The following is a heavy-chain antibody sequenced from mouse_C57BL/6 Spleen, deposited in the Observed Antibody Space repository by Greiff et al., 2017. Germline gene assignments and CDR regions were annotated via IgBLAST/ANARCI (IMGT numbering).Heavy chain of an antibody. CDR3: ARRYFWYFDV. D-gene: IGHD1-1*01. CDR1: GYTFTNYW. CDR2: IYPGGGYT. Sequence: VQLQQSGAELVRPGTSVKMSCKASGYTFTNYWIGWAKQRPGHGLEWIGDIYPGGGYTNYNEKFKGKATLTAEKSSSTAYMQFSSLTSEDSAIYYCARRYFWYFDVWGTGTTVTVSS. V-gene: IGHV1-63*01. J-gene: IGHJ1*03.